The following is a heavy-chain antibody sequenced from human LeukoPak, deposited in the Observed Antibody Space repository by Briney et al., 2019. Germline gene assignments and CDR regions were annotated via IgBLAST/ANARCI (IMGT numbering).Heavy chain of an antibody. CDR3: TRDRRIRGYDSIDY. J-gene: IGHJ4*02. Sequence: GGSLRLSCTASGFTFGDYAMSWVRQAPGKGLEWVGFIRSKAYGGTTEYAASVKGRFTISRDDSKSIAYLQMNSLKTEDTAVYYCTRDRRIRGYDSIDYWGQGTLDTVSS. CDR2: IRSKAYGGTT. D-gene: IGHD5-12*01. V-gene: IGHV3-49*04. CDR1: GFTFGDYA.